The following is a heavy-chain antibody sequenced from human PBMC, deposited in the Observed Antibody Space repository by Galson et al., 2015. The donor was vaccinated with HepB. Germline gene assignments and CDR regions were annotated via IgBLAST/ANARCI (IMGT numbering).Heavy chain of an antibody. D-gene: IGHD2-15*01. V-gene: IGHV3-30*18. Sequence: SLRLSCAASGFTFSSYGMHWVRQAPGKGLDWVAAISYDGSKEFYVDSVKGRFTISRDNSKNTVYLQMIGLRAEDTAVYYCAKDAVAIRPGWFDPWGQGTLVTVSS. CDR3: AKDAVAIRPGWFDP. CDR2: ISYDGSKE. CDR1: GFTFSSYG. J-gene: IGHJ5*02.